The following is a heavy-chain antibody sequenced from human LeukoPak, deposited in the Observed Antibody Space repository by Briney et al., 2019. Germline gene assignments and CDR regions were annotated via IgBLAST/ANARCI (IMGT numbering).Heavy chain of an antibody. CDR3: ARDEAQTPFDY. V-gene: IGHV1-2*02. CDR2: INPSRGDR. CDR1: GYTFTGYH. Sequence: GASVKVSCKASGYTFTGYHMQWVRQAPGQGLEWMGWINPSRGDRNYAQKFQGRVTMTRDTSSSTVYMELSRLRSDDTAVYYCARDEAQTPFDYWGPGTLVTVSS. J-gene: IGHJ4*02.